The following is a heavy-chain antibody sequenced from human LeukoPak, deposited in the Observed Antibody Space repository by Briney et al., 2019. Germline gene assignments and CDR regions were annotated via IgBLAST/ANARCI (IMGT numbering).Heavy chain of an antibody. CDR1: GYTLTDYF. J-gene: IGHJ6*01. CDR2: SYPYSRGT. CDR3: GRAVISGVPGGYYGMDV. V-gene: IGHV1-2*02. D-gene: IGHD3-3*01. Sequence: ASVKVSCRTSGYTLTDYFIHWVRQAPGQGLEWMGWSYPYSRGTNIAQKFQGRVTMTRDTSISTVYLELKSLKSDDTAVYYCGRAVISGVPGGYYGMDVWGQGTTVIVSS.